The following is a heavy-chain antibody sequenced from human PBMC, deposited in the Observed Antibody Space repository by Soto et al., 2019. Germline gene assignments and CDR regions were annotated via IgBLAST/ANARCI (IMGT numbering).Heavy chain of an antibody. J-gene: IGHJ4*02. CDR3: AKPRKKYSYGPGYYFDY. V-gene: IGHV3-23*01. CDR1: GFTFSSYA. CDR2: ISGSGGST. D-gene: IGHD5-18*01. Sequence: PGGSLRLSCAASGFTFSSYAMSWVRQAPGKGLEWVSAISGSGGSTYYADSVKGRFTISRDNSKNTLYLQMNSLRAEDTAVYYCAKPRKKYSYGPGYYFDYWGQGTLVTVSS.